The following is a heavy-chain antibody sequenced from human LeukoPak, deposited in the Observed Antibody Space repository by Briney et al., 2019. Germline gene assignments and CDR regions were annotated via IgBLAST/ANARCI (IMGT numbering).Heavy chain of an antibody. V-gene: IGHV3-30-3*01. Sequence: GGSLRLSCAASGFTFSSYAMHWVRQAPGKGLEWVAVISYDGSNKYYADSVKGRFTISRDNSKNTLYLQMNSLRAEDTAVYYCARDYFILWFGEFTPEIDYWGQGTLVTVSS. CDR2: ISYDGSNK. J-gene: IGHJ4*02. CDR3: ARDYFILWFGEFTPEIDY. D-gene: IGHD3-10*01. CDR1: GFTFSSYA.